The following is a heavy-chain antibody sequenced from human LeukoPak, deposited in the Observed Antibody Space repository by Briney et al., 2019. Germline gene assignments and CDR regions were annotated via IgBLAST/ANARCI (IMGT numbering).Heavy chain of an antibody. J-gene: IGHJ6*02. CDR1: GFTFSSYA. CDR2: ISYDGSNK. Sequence: GGSLRLSCAASGFTFSSYAMHWVRQAPGKGLGWVAVISYDGSNKYYADSGKGRFNISRDNSKNTLSMKMNSLRAEDTAVYYCARDGPMVRGVIIGYYYGMDVCGQGATVTVSS. CDR3: ARDGPMVRGVIIGYYYGMDV. V-gene: IGHV3-30-3*01. D-gene: IGHD3-10*01.